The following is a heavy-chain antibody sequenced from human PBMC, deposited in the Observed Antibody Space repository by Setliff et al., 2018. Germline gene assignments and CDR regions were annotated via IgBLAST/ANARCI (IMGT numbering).Heavy chain of an antibody. CDR3: ARYNSAAGSFDP. J-gene: IGHJ5*02. CDR1: GGSISSGTYY. V-gene: IGHV4-61*02. CDR2: LHTSGSI. Sequence: PSETLSLTCTVSGGSISSGTYYWSWIRQPAGKGLEWIGRLHTSGSIDYNPSLKSRVTISVDTSKNQFSLRLRSVTAADTAMYYCARYNSAAGSFDPWGQGTLVTVSS. D-gene: IGHD1-20*01.